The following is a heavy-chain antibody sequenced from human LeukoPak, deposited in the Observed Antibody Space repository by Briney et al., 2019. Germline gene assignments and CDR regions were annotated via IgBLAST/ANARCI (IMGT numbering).Heavy chain of an antibody. CDR3: ARDKSSIFGVALYYMDV. Sequence: SGGSLRLSCAASGFTFSSYSMNWVRQAPGKGLEWVSYISSSSSTIYYADSVKGRFTISRGNAKNSLYLQMNSLRAEDTAVYYCARDKSSIFGVALYYMDVWGKGTTVTVSS. CDR1: GFTFSSYS. D-gene: IGHD3-3*01. J-gene: IGHJ6*03. V-gene: IGHV3-48*01. CDR2: ISSSSSTI.